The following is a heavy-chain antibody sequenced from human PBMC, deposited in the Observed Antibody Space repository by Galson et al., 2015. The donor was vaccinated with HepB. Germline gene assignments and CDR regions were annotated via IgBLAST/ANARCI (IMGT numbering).Heavy chain of an antibody. CDR3: ARDSGRLRFLEWLFKSYGMDV. CDR1: GYTFTTYG. D-gene: IGHD3-3*01. Sequence: SVKVSCKASGYTFTTYGMSWVRQAPGQGLEWMGWISTYSGDTNYAQKFQGRVTMTTDTSTSTAFMELRSLRSEDTAVYYCARDSGRLRFLEWLFKSYGMDVWGQGTTVTVSS. J-gene: IGHJ6*02. CDR2: ISTYSGDT. V-gene: IGHV1-18*04.